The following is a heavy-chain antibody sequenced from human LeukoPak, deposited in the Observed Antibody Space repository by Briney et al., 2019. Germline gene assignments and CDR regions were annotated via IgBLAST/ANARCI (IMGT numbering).Heavy chain of an antibody. V-gene: IGHV4-61*02. CDR1: GGSISSGAYY. Sequence: NPSETLSLTCVVSGGSISSGAYYWSWIRQPAGKGLEWIGRIYTSGSTNYNPSLKSRVTMSVDTSKNQFSLKLSSVTAADTAVYYCARDPRPLARLFDYWGQGTLVTVSS. J-gene: IGHJ4*02. D-gene: IGHD6-6*01. CDR2: IYTSGST. CDR3: ARDPRPLARLFDY.